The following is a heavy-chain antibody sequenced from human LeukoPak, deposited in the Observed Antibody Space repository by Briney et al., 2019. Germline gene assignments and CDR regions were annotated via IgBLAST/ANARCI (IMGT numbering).Heavy chain of an antibody. D-gene: IGHD2-2*01. CDR3: ARGEYQVKDYYYYMDV. CDR2: ISAYNGNI. J-gene: IGHJ6*03. CDR1: GYTFMSYG. Sequence: ASVKVSCKASGYTFMSYGISGVRQAPGQGLVWVGWISAYNGNIIYAQKLQGRVTMTTDTYTSTPYMELRSLRSDDTAVYYCARGEYQVKDYYYYMDVWGKGTTVTVSS. V-gene: IGHV1-18*01.